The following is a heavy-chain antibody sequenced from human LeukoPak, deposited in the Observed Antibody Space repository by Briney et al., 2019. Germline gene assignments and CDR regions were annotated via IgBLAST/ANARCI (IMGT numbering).Heavy chain of an antibody. J-gene: IGHJ4*02. CDR1: LGTFRSYA. V-gene: IGHV1-69*05. Sequence: AVRVSCMQSLGTFRSYALSGVPPAPERGVEWMGGIIPIFGTANYAQKFQGRVTITTDESTSTAYMELSSLRSEDTAVYYCASHTLRSSLDYWGQGTLVTVSS. CDR2: IIPIFGTA. D-gene: IGHD2-2*01. CDR3: ASHTLRSSLDY.